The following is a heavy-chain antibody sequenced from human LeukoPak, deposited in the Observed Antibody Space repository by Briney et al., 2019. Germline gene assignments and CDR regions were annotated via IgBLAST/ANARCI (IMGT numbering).Heavy chain of an antibody. CDR2: INAGNGNT. CDR3: ARRGAVATGGYYGMDV. D-gene: IGHD6-19*01. Sequence: ASVTVSCKASGYTFTSYAMHWVRQAPGQRLEWMGWINAGNGNTKYSQKFQGRVTITRDTSASTAYMELSSLRSEDTAVYYCARRGAVATGGYYGMDVWGQGTTVTVSS. CDR1: GYTFTSYA. V-gene: IGHV1-3*01. J-gene: IGHJ6*02.